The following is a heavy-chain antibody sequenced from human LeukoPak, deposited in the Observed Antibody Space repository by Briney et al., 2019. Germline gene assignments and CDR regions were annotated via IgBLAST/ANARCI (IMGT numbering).Heavy chain of an antibody. CDR3: AKGTITMIVVASDAFDI. D-gene: IGHD3-22*01. Sequence: PGGSLRLSCAASGFTFSSYGMHWVRQAPGKGLEWVAVISYDGSNKYYADSVKGRFTISRDNSKNTLYLQMNSLRAEDTAVYYCAKGTITMIVVASDAFDIWGQGTMVTVSS. CDR2: ISYDGSNK. V-gene: IGHV3-30*18. J-gene: IGHJ3*02. CDR1: GFTFSSYG.